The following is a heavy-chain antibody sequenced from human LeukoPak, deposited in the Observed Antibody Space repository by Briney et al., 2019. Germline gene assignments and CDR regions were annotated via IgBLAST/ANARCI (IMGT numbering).Heavy chain of an antibody. CDR2: INHSGST. Sequence: SETLSLTCTVSGGSISSYYWSWIRQPPGKGLEWIGEINHSGSTNYNPSLKSRVTISVDTSKNQFSLKLSSVTAADTAVYYCARGGHCSGGSCYPTKFDHWGQGTLVTVSS. V-gene: IGHV4-34*01. J-gene: IGHJ4*02. D-gene: IGHD2-15*01. CDR1: GGSISSYY. CDR3: ARGGHCSGGSCYPTKFDH.